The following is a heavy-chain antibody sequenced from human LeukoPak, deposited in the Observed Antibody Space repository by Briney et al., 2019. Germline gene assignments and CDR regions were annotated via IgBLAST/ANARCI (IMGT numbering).Heavy chain of an antibody. CDR2: ISYTGTYI. J-gene: IGHJ4*02. CDR3: VRDRGTYRPIDY. D-gene: IGHD1-26*01. V-gene: IGHV3-21*04. CDR1: GFIVSSNH. Sequence: GGSLRLSCAASGFIVSSNHMNWVRQAPGKGLEWVSSISYTGTYIYYADSVKGRFTISRDNAQNSLYLQMNSLRAEDTAIYYCVRDRGTYRPIDYWGQGTLVTVSS.